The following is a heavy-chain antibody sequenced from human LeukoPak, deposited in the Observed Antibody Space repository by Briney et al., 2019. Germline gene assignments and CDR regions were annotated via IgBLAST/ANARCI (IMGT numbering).Heavy chain of an antibody. Sequence: GESLKISCKGSGYRFTNHWIGWVRQMPGKGLEWMAIIYASDSDTRYSPSFQGQVTISVDKSISTAYLQWSSLKASDTAIYYCVTAAHFDYWGQGTLVTVSS. CDR2: IYASDSDT. CDR1: GYRFTNHW. CDR3: VTAAHFDY. D-gene: IGHD6-13*01. J-gene: IGHJ4*02. V-gene: IGHV5-51*01.